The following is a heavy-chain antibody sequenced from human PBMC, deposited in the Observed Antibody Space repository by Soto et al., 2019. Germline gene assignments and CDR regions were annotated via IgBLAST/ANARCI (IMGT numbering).Heavy chain of an antibody. Sequence: SVKVSCKASGGTFSSYAISWVRQAPGQGLEWMGGIIPIFGTANYAQKFQGRVTITADESTSTAYMELSSLRSEDTAVYYCALGDYSSGWLNYGMDVWGQGTTVTVSS. D-gene: IGHD6-19*01. J-gene: IGHJ6*02. CDR3: ALGDYSSGWLNYGMDV. CDR1: GGTFSSYA. CDR2: IIPIFGTA. V-gene: IGHV1-69*13.